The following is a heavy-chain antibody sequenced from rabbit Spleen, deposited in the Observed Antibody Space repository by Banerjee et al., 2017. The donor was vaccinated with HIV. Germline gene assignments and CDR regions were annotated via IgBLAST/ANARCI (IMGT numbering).Heavy chain of an antibody. CDR1: GFSFSSSDY. CDR2: IAGSSSGFT. V-gene: IGHV1S40*01. CDR3: ARDTSSSFSSYGMDL. Sequence: QSLEESGGGLVQPEGSLTLTCKASGFSFSSSDYICWVRQAPGKGLEWISCIAGSSSGFTYSATWAKGRFTCSKISSTTVTLQMTSLTVADTATYFCARDTSSSFSSYGMDLWGQGTLVTVS. J-gene: IGHJ6*01. D-gene: IGHD1-1*01.